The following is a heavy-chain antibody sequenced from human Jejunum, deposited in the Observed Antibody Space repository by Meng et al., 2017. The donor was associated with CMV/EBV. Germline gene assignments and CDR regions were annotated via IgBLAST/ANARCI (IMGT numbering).Heavy chain of an antibody. J-gene: IGHJ4*02. V-gene: IGHV3-15*01. CDR3: TTLYRNRGGANY. CDR1: GFTFTNAW. Sequence: SGFTFTNAWVTWVRQAPGRGLEWVGRIKSKSDGETTDYAAPVKGRFTISRDDSKTTVFLQMNSLKIDDTAVYYCTTLYRNRGGANYWGQGTLVTVSS. CDR2: IKSKSDGETT. D-gene: IGHD2/OR15-2a*01.